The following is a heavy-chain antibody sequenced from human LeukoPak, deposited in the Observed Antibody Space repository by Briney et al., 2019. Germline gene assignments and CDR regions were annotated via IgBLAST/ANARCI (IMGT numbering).Heavy chain of an antibody. CDR2: INPNSGGT. CDR1: EYTFTSHA. D-gene: IGHD2-2*01. J-gene: IGHJ4*02. V-gene: IGHV1-2*02. CDR3: ARAVGGDIVVVPAAIGLDY. Sequence: ASVKVSCKASEYTFTSHAINWVRQAPGQGLGWMGWINPNSGGTNYAQKFQGRVTMTRDTSISTAYMELSRLRSDDTAVYYCARAVGGDIVVVPAAIGLDYWGQGTLVTVSS.